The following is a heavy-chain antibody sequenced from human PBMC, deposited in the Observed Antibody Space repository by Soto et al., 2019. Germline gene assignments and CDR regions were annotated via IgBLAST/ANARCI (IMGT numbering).Heavy chain of an antibody. Sequence: GASVKVSCAASGFTFSSYAMSWARQAPGKGLEWVSAISGSGGSTYYADSVKGRFTISRDNSKNTLYLQMNSLRAEDTAVYYCAKVHPVGSYYYYGMDVWGQGTTVTVSS. J-gene: IGHJ6*02. CDR3: AKVHPVGSYYYYGMDV. V-gene: IGHV3-23*01. CDR2: ISGSGGST. CDR1: GFTFSSYA. D-gene: IGHD1-26*01.